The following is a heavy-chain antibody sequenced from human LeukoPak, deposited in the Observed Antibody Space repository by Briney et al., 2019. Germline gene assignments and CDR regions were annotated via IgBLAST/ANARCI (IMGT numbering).Heavy chain of an antibody. CDR1: GGSISSSPYY. Sequence: PSETPSLTCTVSGGSISSSPYYWGWIRQSPGTGLEWIGNIYYSGSTYYNPSLKTRVTISVDTSKNQFSLKLTSVTAADTAVYYCARHASVDGNWPRPLDYWGQGSLVTVSS. CDR3: ARHASVDGNWPRPLDY. J-gene: IGHJ4*02. CDR2: IYYSGST. D-gene: IGHD5-12*01. V-gene: IGHV4-39*01.